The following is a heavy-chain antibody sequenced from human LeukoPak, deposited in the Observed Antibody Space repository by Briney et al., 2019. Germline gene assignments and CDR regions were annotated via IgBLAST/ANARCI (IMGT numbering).Heavy chain of an antibody. V-gene: IGHV4-59*01. CDR2: IYYNGNT. J-gene: IGHJ5*02. D-gene: IGHD1-1*01. CDR3: ARDPYNSGWFDP. CDR1: GGSISSSY. Sequence: SETLSLTCTVSGGSISSSYWSWIRQPPGKGLEWIGYIYYNGNTNYNPSLKSRVTISLDTAKNQLSLRLTSVTAADTAVCYCARDPYNSGWFDPWGQGTLVTVSS.